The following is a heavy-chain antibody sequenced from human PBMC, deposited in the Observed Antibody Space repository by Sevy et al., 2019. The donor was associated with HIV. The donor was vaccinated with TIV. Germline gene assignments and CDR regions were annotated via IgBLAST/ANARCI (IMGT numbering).Heavy chain of an antibody. CDR2: IIPIFGTA. V-gene: IGHV1-69*13. CDR3: AREDTAMDHFDY. D-gene: IGHD5-18*01. J-gene: IGHJ4*02. CDR1: GGTFSSYA. Sequence: ASVKVSCKASGGTFSSYAISWVRQAPGQGLEWMGGIIPIFGTANYAQKFQGRVTITADESTGTAYMELGSLRSEDTAVYYCAREDTAMDHFDYWGQGTLVTVSS.